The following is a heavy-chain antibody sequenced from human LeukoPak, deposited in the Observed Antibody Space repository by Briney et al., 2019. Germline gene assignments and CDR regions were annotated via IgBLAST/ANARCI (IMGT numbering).Heavy chain of an antibody. D-gene: IGHD1-1*01. CDR3: ARALTYKRQGEYFQH. CDR2: IYYSGST. CDR1: GGSISSGDYY. Sequence: SETLSLTCTVSGGSISSGDYYWSWIRQPPGKGLEWIGYIYYSGSTYYNPSLKSRVTISVDTSKNQFSLKLSPVTAADTAVYYCARALTYKRQGEYFQHWGQGTLVTVSS. V-gene: IGHV4-30-4*01. J-gene: IGHJ1*01.